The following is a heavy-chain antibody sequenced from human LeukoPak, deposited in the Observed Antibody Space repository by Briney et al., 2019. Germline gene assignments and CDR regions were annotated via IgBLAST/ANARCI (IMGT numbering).Heavy chain of an antibody. D-gene: IGHD3-9*01. V-gene: IGHV3-21*04. Sequence: GGSLRLSCAASGFTFSSYSMSWVRQAPGKGLEWVSSISSSRSYIYYADSVKGRFTISRDNSKNTLYLQMNSLRAEDTAVYYCAKDPPRLRYFDWVRDDYWGQGTLVTVSS. CDR1: GFTFSSYS. CDR2: ISSSRSYI. J-gene: IGHJ4*02. CDR3: AKDPPRLRYFDWVRDDY.